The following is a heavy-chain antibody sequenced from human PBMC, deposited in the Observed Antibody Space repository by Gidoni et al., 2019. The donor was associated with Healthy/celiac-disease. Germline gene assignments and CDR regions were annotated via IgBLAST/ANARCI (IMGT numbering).Heavy chain of an antibody. V-gene: IGHV3-11*01. CDR1: GVTFSDNY. CDR3: ARDRADSTYYDFWSGYYADWFDP. D-gene: IGHD3-3*01. Sequence: QVKRVESGGGVVKPGGSLRLSWAAAGVTFSDNYMSWNRQAPGKGLGWVSYISSSGSTIYYADSVKGRFTISRDNAKNSLYLQMNSLRAEDTAVYYCARDRADSTYYDFWSGYYADWFDPWGQGTLVTVSS. J-gene: IGHJ5*02. CDR2: ISSSGSTI.